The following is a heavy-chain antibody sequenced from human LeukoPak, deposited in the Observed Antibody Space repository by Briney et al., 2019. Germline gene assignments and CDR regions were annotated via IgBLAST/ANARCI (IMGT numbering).Heavy chain of an antibody. CDR1: GGSISSGDYY. CDR3: ARDLLNEGNHLDY. V-gene: IGHV4-30-4*01. Sequence: SEALSLTCTVSGGSISSGDYYWSWIRQPPGKGLEWIGYIYYSGSTYYNPSLKSRVTISVDTSKNQFSLKLSSVTAADTAVYYCARDLLNEGNHLDYWGQGTLVTVSS. J-gene: IGHJ4*02. D-gene: IGHD4-23*01. CDR2: IYYSGST.